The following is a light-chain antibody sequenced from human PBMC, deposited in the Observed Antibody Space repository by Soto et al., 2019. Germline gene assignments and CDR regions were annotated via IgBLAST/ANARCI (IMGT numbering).Light chain of an antibody. CDR2: AAS. CDR1: QGISNY. V-gene: IGKV1-27*01. J-gene: IGKJ1*01. Sequence: DIQMTQSPSSLSASVGDRVTITCRASQGISNYLAWYQQKPGKVPKLLIYAASTLQSGVPLRFSGSGSGTEFTLTINSLQPDDFATYYCQSYRNFSWTFGQGTKVDIK. CDR3: QSYRNFSWT.